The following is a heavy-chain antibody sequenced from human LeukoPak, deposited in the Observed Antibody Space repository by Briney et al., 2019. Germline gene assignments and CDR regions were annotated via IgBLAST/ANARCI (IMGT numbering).Heavy chain of an antibody. V-gene: IGHV3-23*01. Sequence: GGSLRLPCAASGFTFTSYAMSWVRQAPGKGLEWVSTISGSDGSTYYAESVKGRFTISRDNSKNTQYLQMNSLRAEDTAVYYCAKDGRGRSGYYSHFDYWGQGTLVTVSS. CDR1: GFTFTSYA. CDR3: AKDGRGRSGYYSHFDY. J-gene: IGHJ4*02. CDR2: ISGSDGST. D-gene: IGHD3-22*01.